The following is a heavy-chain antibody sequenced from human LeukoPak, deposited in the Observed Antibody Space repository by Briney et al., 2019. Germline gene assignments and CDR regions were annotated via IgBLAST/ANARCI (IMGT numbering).Heavy chain of an antibody. Sequence: PSETLSLTCTLSGGSISNYYWSWIRQPPGKGLEWIGYIYYSGSTNYNPSLKRRVTISVDTSKNQFSLKLSSVTAADTAVYYCASDRLYYFDYWGQGTLVTVSS. J-gene: IGHJ4*02. CDR3: ASDRLYYFDY. V-gene: IGHV4-59*01. CDR2: IYYSGST. D-gene: IGHD3-22*01. CDR1: GGSISNYY.